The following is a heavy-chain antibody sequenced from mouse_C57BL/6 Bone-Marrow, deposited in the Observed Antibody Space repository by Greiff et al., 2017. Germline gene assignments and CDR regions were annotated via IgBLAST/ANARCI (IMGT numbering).Heavy chain of an antibody. V-gene: IGHV1-52*01. CDR2: IDPSDSET. J-gene: IGHJ1*03. CDR3: ARPTTGWYFDV. CDR1: GYTFTSYW. Sequence: VQLQQPGAELVRPGSSVKLSCKASGYTFTSYWMHWVKQRPIQGLEWIGNIDPSDSETHYNQKFKDKATLTVDKSSSTAYMQLSSLTSEDSAVYYCARPTTGWYFDVWGKGTTVTVSS. D-gene: IGHD2-12*01.